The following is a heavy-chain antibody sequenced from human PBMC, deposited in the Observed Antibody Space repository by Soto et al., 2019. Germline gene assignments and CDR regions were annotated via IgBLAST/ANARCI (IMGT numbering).Heavy chain of an antibody. V-gene: IGHV1-69*01. Sequence: QVQLVQSGAEVKKPGSSVKVSCKASGGTFSSYAISWVRQAPGQGLEWMGGIIPIFGTANYAQKFQGRVTITADESTSTAYMELSSLRSEDTAVYYCASPREYYYDSSGFVGWFDPWGQGTLVTVSS. CDR3: ASPREYYYDSSGFVGWFDP. J-gene: IGHJ5*02. CDR2: IIPIFGTA. CDR1: GGTFSSYA. D-gene: IGHD3-22*01.